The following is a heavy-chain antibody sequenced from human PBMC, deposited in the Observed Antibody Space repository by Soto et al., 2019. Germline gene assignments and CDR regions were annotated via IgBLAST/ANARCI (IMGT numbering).Heavy chain of an antibody. Sequence: VASVKVSCKAFGGTFSSYTISWVRQAPGQGLEWMGRIIPILGIANYAQKFQGRVTITADKSTSTAYMELSSLRSEDTAVYYCAREGYYDSSGYYYKPRLFDYWGQGTLVTVSS. J-gene: IGHJ4*02. CDR2: IIPILGIA. CDR1: GGTFSSYT. CDR3: AREGYYDSSGYYYKPRLFDY. D-gene: IGHD3-22*01. V-gene: IGHV1-69*04.